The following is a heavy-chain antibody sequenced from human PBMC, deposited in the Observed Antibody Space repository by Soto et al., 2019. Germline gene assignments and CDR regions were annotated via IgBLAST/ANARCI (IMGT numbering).Heavy chain of an antibody. Sequence: ASVKVSCKASGYTFTTYGISWVRQAPGQGLERMGWINVYNGNTKYAQKLQGRVTMTTDTSTSTAYMELRSLISDDTAVYYCARGVGSGIYYNQYNWFDPWGQGTLVTVPQ. D-gene: IGHD3-10*01. V-gene: IGHV1-18*01. CDR1: GYTFTTYG. J-gene: IGHJ5*02. CDR2: INVYNGNT. CDR3: ARGVGSGIYYNQYNWFDP.